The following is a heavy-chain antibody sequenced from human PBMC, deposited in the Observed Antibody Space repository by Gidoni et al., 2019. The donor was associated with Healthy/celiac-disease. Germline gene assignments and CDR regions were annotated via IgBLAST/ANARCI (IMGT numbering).Heavy chain of an antibody. J-gene: IGHJ4*02. Sequence: QVQLQESGPGLVKPSQTLSLTCTVSGGPIRRGSYYWSWIRQPAGKGLEWIGRIYTRGSTNYNPSLKSRVTMSVDTSKNQFSLKLSSVTAADTAVYYCARAGNCSSTSCYRGFDYWGQGTLVTVSS. CDR2: IYTRGST. CDR3: ARAGNCSSTSCYRGFDY. V-gene: IGHV4-61*02. D-gene: IGHD2-2*02. CDR1: GGPIRRGSYY.